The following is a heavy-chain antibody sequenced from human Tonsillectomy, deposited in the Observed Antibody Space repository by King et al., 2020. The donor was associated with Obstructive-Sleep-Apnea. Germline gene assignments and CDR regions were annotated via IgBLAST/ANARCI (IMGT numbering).Heavy chain of an antibody. CDR3: ARKAPIYRYGMDV. V-gene: IGHV4-4*02. CDR2: IYHREST. D-gene: IGHD2-2*02. J-gene: IGHJ6*02. CDR1: GASISSNNW. Sequence: QLQESGPGLVKPSGTLSLTCAVSGASISSNNWWSWVRQPPGKGREWMGEIYHRESTNYNPSLKSRVTISVDKSPNQFSLKLTSVTAADTAVYYCARKAPIYRYGMDVWGQGTTVTVSS.